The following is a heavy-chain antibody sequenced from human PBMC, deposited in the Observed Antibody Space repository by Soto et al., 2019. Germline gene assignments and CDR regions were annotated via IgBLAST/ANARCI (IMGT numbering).Heavy chain of an antibody. V-gene: IGHV3-7*01. J-gene: IGHJ6*03. CDR1: GFTFSSYW. CDR2: IKQDGSEK. Sequence: GGSLRLSCAASGFTFSSYWMSWVRQAPGKGLEWVANIKQDGSEKYYVDSVKGRFTISRDNAKNSLYLQMNSLRAEDTAVYYCARDFRASGELFDYYYYYYMDVWGKGTTVTVSS. CDR3: ARDFRASGELFDYYYYYYMDV. D-gene: IGHD3-10*01.